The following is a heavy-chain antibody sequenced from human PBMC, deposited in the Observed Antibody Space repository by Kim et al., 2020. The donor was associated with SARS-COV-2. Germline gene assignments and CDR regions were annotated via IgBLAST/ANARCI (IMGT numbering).Heavy chain of an antibody. J-gene: IGHJ3*02. CDR3: AKDLSYYYGSSGYAFDI. Sequence: VKGRFTISGDNSKNTLYLQMNSLRAEDTAVYYCAKDLSYYYGSSGYAFDIWGQGTMVTVSS. V-gene: IGHV3-30*02. D-gene: IGHD3-22*01.